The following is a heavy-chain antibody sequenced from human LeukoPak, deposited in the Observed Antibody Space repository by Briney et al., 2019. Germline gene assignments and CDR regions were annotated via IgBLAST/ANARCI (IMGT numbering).Heavy chain of an antibody. D-gene: IGHD2-2*02. J-gene: IGHJ5*02. CDR1: GYTFTGYY. V-gene: IGHV1-2*02. CDR2: INPNNGGT. Sequence: ASVKVSCKASGYTFTGYYMHWVRSAPAQGREWMGWINPNNGGTNYGQKFHGRVTMTRDTYISTAYMELSRLSSDATAVQYCVRGTWDCSSTSYYSGNWFGPLGQGTMVTVSS. CDR3: VRGTWDCSSTSYYSGNWFGP.